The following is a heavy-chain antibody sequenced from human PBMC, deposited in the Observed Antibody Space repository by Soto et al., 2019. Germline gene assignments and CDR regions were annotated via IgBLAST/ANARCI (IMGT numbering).Heavy chain of an antibody. CDR3: ARQATGIDV. CDR1: GYNFSAYW. CDR2: IYPADSHT. J-gene: IGHJ6*02. Sequence: GESLKISCKASGYNFSAYWIAWVRQMPGKGLESMGIIYPADSHTTYSPSFQGQVTFSVDKSINTAYLHWSSLKASDTAIFYCARQATGIDVWGQGTTVTVSS. V-gene: IGHV5-51*01.